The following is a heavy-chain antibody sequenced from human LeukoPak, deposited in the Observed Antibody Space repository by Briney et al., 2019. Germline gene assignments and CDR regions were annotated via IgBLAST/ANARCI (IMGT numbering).Heavy chain of an antibody. D-gene: IGHD3-10*01. J-gene: IGHJ6*03. CDR2: INWNGGST. Sequence: PGGSLRLSCAASGFTFDDYGMSWVRQAPGKGLEWVSGINWNGGSTGYADSVKGRFTISRDNAKNSLYLQMNSLRAEDTALYYCARVVRGLGYYYYMDVWGKGTTVTVSS. CDR3: ARVVRGLGYYYYMDV. CDR1: GFTFDDYG. V-gene: IGHV3-20*04.